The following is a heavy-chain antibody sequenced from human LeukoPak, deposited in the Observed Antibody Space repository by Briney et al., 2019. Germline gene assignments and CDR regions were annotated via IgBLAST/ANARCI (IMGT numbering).Heavy chain of an antibody. V-gene: IGHV1-2*02. Sequence: ASVKDSCKASGYTLSGYTIYSVLQAPGQRLEWVGWINPNSGGTNYGQKFQGRITLTRDTSINTAYMELSRLRSDDTAPYYCGRLTYPHLDYWGQGTLVTVSS. CDR2: INPNSGGT. CDR1: GYTLSGYT. J-gene: IGHJ4*02. CDR3: GRLTYPHLDY.